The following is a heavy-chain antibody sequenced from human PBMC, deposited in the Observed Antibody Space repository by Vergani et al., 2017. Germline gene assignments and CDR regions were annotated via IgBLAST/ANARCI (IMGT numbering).Heavy chain of an antibody. V-gene: IGHV3-23*01. CDR3: AKVGRYSSSSGGFDY. J-gene: IGHJ4*02. Sequence: EVQLLESGGDLVQPGGSLRLSCAASGFTFSSYAMSWVRQAPGKGLEWVSAISGSGGSTYYADSVKGRFTISRDNSKNTLYLQMNSLRAEDTAVYYCAKVGRYSSSSGGFDYWGQGTLVTVSS. D-gene: IGHD6-6*01. CDR2: ISGSGGST. CDR1: GFTFSSYA.